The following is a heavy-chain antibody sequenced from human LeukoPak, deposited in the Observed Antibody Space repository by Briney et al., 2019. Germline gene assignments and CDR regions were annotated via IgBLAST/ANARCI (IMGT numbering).Heavy chain of an antibody. Sequence: GESLKISCKGSGYSFTSYWIGWVRQMPGKGLEWMGIIYPGDSDTRYSPSFQGQVTISADKSISTAYLQWSSLKASDTAMYYCARQTRDTAHRSGGSCYDAFDIWGQGTMVTVSS. D-gene: IGHD2-15*01. V-gene: IGHV5-51*01. CDR1: GYSFTSYW. CDR2: IYPGDSDT. J-gene: IGHJ3*02. CDR3: ARQTRDTAHRSGGSCYDAFDI.